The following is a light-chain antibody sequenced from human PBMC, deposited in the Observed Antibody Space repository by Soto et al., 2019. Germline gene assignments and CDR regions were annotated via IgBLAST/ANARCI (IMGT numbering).Light chain of an antibody. CDR1: QTIVRF. CDR3: QQYNIYSWT. CDR2: HAS. J-gene: IGKJ1*01. V-gene: IGKV1-5*01. Sequence: DIQMTQSPSSLSASVGDRVTMTCRASQTIVRFLNWYQHKPGRPPKLLIYHASSLESGVPSRFSGSGSGTEFTLTISSLQPDEFAAYYCQQYNIYSWTFGQGTKVDIK.